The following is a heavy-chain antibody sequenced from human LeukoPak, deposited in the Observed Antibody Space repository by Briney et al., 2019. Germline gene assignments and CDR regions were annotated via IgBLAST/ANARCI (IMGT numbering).Heavy chain of an antibody. CDR3: ATDQRYAFDY. CDR1: GFSFTDYP. D-gene: IGHD3-9*01. V-gene: IGHV3-48*02. Sequence: GGSMRLSCATSGFSFTDYPMNWVRQAPGKGLEWISNIRTTAEGAKYAYYADSVKGRVTISRDDGKNTLYLHMNSLRDDDTAVYYCATDQRYAFDYWGQGILVTVSS. J-gene: IGHJ4*02. CDR2: IRTTAEGAKYA.